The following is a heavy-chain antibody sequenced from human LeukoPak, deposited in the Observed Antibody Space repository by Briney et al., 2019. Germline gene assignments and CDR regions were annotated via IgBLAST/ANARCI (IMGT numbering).Heavy chain of an antibody. D-gene: IGHD3-10*01. V-gene: IGHV1-18*01. CDR1: GHTFTSYG. J-gene: IGHJ5*02. CDR3: ARVPSYGSGFDP. CDR2: ISAYNGNT. Sequence: ASVKVSCKASGHTFTSYGTSWVRQAPGQGLEWMGWISAYNGNTNYAQKLQGRVTMTTDTSTSTAYMELRSLRSDDTAVYYCARVPSYGSGFDPWGQGTLVTVSS.